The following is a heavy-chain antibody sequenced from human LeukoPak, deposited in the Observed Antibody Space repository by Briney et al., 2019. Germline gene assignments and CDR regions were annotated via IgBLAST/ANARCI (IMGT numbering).Heavy chain of an antibody. CDR2: ISGYNGNT. J-gene: IGHJ4*02. CDR1: GDTFTTYG. CDR3: ARGLSCSGNTCYAAHFDS. Sequence: ASVKVSCKASGDTFTTYGITWVRQAPGQGLEWMGWISGYNGNTEYTQKFQGRVAMTRDTSTSTAYMELRSLRSDDTAVYYCARGLSCSGNTCYAAHFDSWGQGTLVTVPS. V-gene: IGHV1-18*01. D-gene: IGHD2-15*01.